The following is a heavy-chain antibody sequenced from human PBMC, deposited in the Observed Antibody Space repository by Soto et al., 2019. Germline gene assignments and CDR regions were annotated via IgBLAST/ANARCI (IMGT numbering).Heavy chain of an antibody. CDR1: GLTFSSYA. CDR2: INNSGGKT. J-gene: IGHJ5*02. CDR3: AKDPAYCGGDCYPTGWFDP. Sequence: EVQLLESGGGLVQPGGSLRLSCAASGLTFSSYAMSWVRQAPGKGLEWVSSINNSGGKTYYADSVKGRFTISKDNSKNTLYLQMNSLRAEDTAIYYCAKDPAYCGGDCYPTGWFDPWGQGTLVTVSS. V-gene: IGHV3-23*01. D-gene: IGHD2-21*02.